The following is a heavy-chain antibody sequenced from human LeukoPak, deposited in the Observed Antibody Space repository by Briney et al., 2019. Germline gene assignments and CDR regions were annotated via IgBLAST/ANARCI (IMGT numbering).Heavy chain of an antibody. CDR3: ARAYHDILTDYFYIEY. CDR1: GGSISSYY. J-gene: IGHJ4*02. Sequence: PSETLSLTCTVSGGSISSYYWSWIRQPPGKGLEWIGYIHYSGSSNYNPSLKSRVTMSVDTSKNHFSLKLSSVTAADTAVYYCARAYHDILTDYFYIEYWGQGTLVTVSS. CDR2: IHYSGSS. V-gene: IGHV4-59*01. D-gene: IGHD3-9*01.